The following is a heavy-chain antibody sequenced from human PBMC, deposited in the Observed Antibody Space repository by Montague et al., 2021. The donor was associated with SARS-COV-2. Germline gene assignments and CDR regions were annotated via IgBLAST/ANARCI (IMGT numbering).Heavy chain of an antibody. V-gene: IGHV4-59*08. CDR2: ISDSGST. CDR3: ARVDNSGPGEY. Sequence: SETLSLTCTVSGGSLNNYFWSWIRQPPGKGLEWVGYISDSGSTKYNPSLQSRVTISVDTARNQFSLKLLSVTAAETAFYYCARVDNSGPGEYWGQGILVSVSS. CDR1: GGSLNNYF. D-gene: IGHD3-22*01. J-gene: IGHJ4*02.